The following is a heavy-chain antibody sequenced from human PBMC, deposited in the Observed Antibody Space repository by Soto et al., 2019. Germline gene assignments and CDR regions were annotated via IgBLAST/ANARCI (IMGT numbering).Heavy chain of an antibody. CDR3: ARDAGNWYFDL. J-gene: IGHJ2*01. CDR2: IYNSGNT. Sequence: WTWIRQHPGKGLEWIGHIYNSGNTYYNPSLKSRITISEDTSENQFSLKLTSVTAADTAVYYCARDAGNWYFDLWGRGTLVTVSS. V-gene: IGHV4-31*02.